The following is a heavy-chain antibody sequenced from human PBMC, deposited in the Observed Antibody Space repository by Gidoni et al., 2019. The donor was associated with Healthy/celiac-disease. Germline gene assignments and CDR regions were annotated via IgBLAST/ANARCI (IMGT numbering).Heavy chain of an antibody. CDR2: INHSGST. J-gene: IGHJ6*02. V-gene: IGHV4-34*01. CDR1: GGSFSGYY. D-gene: IGHD1-1*01. Sequence: QVQLQPWGAGRLKPSETLTPTCAVDGGSFSGYYRSWIRQPPGKGLEWIGEINHSGSTNYHPSLKSRVTLSVDTSKNQFSLKLSSVTAADTAVYYCARRVQLERRYYYYGMDVWGQGTTVTVSS. CDR3: ARRVQLERRYYYYGMDV.